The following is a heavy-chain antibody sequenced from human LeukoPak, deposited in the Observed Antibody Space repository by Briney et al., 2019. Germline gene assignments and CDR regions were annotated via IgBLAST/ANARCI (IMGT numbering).Heavy chain of an antibody. CDR3: ARVVTNWFDP. Sequence: SETLSLTCTVSGYSISSGYYWGWIRQPPGKGLEWIGSIYHSGSTFYIPSLKSRVILSVDTSKNQFSLKLTSVTAADTAVYYCARVVTNWFDPWGQGTLVTVSS. CDR2: IYHSGST. D-gene: IGHD2-21*02. J-gene: IGHJ5*02. CDR1: GYSISSGYY. V-gene: IGHV4-38-2*02.